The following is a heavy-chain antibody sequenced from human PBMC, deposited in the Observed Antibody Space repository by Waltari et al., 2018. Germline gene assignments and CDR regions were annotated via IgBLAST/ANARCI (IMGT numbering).Heavy chain of an antibody. CDR2: INQSGST. Sequence: VQLVESGGGLVQPGGSLRLSCAASGFTFSSYEMNWVRQAPGKGLEWIGEINQSGSTNYNPSLKSRVTMSVDTSKNQFSLNLSSVTAADTAVYYCAREVGAVLMAAYYYYMDVWGKGTTVTVSS. CDR1: GFTFSSYE. J-gene: IGHJ6*03. CDR3: AREVGAVLMAAYYYYMDV. V-gene: IGHV4-34*01. D-gene: IGHD1-26*01.